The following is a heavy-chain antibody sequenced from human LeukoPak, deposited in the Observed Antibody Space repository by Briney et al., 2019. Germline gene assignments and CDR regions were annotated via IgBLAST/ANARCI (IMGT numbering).Heavy chain of an antibody. CDR1: GFTFSSYS. D-gene: IGHD3-22*01. V-gene: IGHV3-21*01. CDR3: ARDPYRYYDSSGYSSFDY. CDR2: ISSSSSYI. Sequence: PGGSLRLSCAASGFTFSSYSVNWVRQAPGKGLEWVSSISSSSSYIYYADSVKGRFTISRDNATNSLYLQMNSLRAEDTAVYYCARDPYRYYDSSGYSSFDYWGQGTLVTVSS. J-gene: IGHJ4*02.